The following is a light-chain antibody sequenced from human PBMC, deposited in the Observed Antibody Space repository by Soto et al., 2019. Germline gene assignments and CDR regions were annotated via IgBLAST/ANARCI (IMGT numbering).Light chain of an antibody. CDR3: QHYNNWPPDYT. Sequence: EIVMTQSPATLSVSPGEGATLSCRASQGIGSTLAWYQHKPGQTPRLLIYDASTRATGVPARFSGSGSGTEFTLTINSLQSEDFAVYYCQHYNNWPPDYTFGQGTKVEIK. V-gene: IGKV3-15*01. CDR2: DAS. CDR1: QGIGST. J-gene: IGKJ2*01.